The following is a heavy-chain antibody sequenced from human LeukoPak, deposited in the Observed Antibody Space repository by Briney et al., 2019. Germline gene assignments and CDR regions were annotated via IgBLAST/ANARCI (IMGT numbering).Heavy chain of an antibody. Sequence: PSETLSLTCTVSGGSLSRGGYYWSWLRPHPGKGLEWIGYIYYSGSTYYNPSLKSRFTISVDTSKNQFSLKLSSVTAADTAVDYCARGLDVGYSYGYSYRPMRNWFDPWGQGTLVTVSS. CDR1: GGSLSRGGYY. CDR3: ARGLDVGYSYGYSYRPMRNWFDP. V-gene: IGHV4-31*03. D-gene: IGHD5-18*01. J-gene: IGHJ5*02. CDR2: IYYSGST.